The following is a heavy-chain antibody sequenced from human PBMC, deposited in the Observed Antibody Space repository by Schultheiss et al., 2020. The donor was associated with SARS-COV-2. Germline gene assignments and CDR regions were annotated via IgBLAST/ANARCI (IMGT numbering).Heavy chain of an antibody. V-gene: IGHV4-61*08. CDR2: ISYSGRT. CDR1: GGSISSGGYY. CDR3: ARNVYGMDV. Sequence: SQTLSLTCTVSGGSISSGGYYWSWIRQHPGKGLEWIGYISYSGRTNNNPSLKSRVTISLDTSKTQFSLKLSSVTAADTAVYYCARNVYGMDVWGQGTTVTVSS. J-gene: IGHJ6*02.